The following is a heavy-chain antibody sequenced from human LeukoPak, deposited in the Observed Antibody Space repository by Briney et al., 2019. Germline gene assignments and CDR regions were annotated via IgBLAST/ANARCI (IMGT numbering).Heavy chain of an antibody. Sequence: GGSLRLSCAASGFTFSAYWMHWVRQAPGKGLVWVSRIDRDVRTSNYADTVKGRFTISRDNAKNTLYLQMDSLRADDAAVYYCAKDADTATIIYWYFDLWGRGTLVTVSS. CDR1: GFTFSAYW. J-gene: IGHJ2*01. CDR3: AKDADTATIIYWYFDL. D-gene: IGHD5-18*01. CDR2: IDRDVRTS. V-gene: IGHV3-74*01.